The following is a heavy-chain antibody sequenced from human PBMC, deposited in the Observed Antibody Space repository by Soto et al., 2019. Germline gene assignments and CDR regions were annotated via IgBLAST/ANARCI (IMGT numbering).Heavy chain of an antibody. J-gene: IGHJ1*01. CDR3: ARDRIAVAGNPEYFQH. CDR1: GFTVSSNY. D-gene: IGHD6-19*01. Sequence: PGGSLRLSCAASGFTVSSNYMSWVPQAPGKGLEWVSVIYSGGSTYYADSVKGRFTISRDNSKNTLYLQMNSLRAEDTAVYYCARDRIAVAGNPEYFQHWGQGTLVTVSS. V-gene: IGHV3-66*01. CDR2: IYSGGST.